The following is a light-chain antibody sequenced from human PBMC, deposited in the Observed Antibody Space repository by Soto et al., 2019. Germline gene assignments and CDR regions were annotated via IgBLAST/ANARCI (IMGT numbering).Light chain of an antibody. CDR1: QTVITS. J-gene: IGKJ3*01. CDR2: DAS. CDR3: QQRSSWPPELS. V-gene: IGKV3-11*01. Sequence: EIVLTQSPSTLSLSPGERATLSCRASQTVITSVAWYQQNPGQAPRLLIYDASNRATGIPARFSGSGSGTDFTLTISSLEPEDFAVYYCQQRSSWPPELSFGPGTKVDIK.